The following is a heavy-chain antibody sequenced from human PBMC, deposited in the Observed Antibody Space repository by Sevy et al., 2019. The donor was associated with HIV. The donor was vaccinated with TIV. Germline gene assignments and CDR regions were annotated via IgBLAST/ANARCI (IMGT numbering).Heavy chain of an antibody. CDR2: INIDGSIT. J-gene: IGHJ5*02. V-gene: IGHV3-74*03. CDR1: EFTFSFYW. D-gene: IGHD6-19*01. Sequence: CGCLRLSCAASEFTFSFYWMHWVRQAPGKGLVWVSRINIDGSITTYADSVKGRFTISRDNAKNTLYLQINSLRADDTAVYYCARAYSSGWSVNWFDPWGQGTLVTVSS. CDR3: ARAYSSGWSVNWFDP.